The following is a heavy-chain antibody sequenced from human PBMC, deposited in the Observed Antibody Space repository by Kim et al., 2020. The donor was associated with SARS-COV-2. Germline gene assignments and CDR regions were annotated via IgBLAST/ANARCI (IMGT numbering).Heavy chain of an antibody. D-gene: IGHD5-18*01. CDR1: GGSISSSSYY. CDR2: IYYSGST. J-gene: IGHJ6*02. V-gene: IGHV4-39*01. CDR3: ARRRRYSYGWKYYYYYYGMDV. Sequence: SETLSLTCTVSGGSISSSSYYWGWIRQPPGKGLEWIGSIYYSGSTYYNPSLKSRVTISVDTSKNQFSLKLSSVTAADTAVYYCARRRRYSYGWKYYYYYYGMDVWGQGTTVTVSS.